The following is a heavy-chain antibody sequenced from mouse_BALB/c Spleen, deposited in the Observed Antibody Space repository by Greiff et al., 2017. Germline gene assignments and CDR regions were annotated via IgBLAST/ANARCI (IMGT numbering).Heavy chain of an antibody. Sequence: EVKLMESGGGLVKPGGSLKLSCAASGFTFSSYTMSWVRQTPEKRLEWVATISSGGSYTYYPDSVKGRFTISRDNAKNTLYLQMSSLKSEDTAMYYCTRDFYDYDGGGYYAMDYWGQGTSVTVSS. CDR2: ISSGGSYT. CDR3: TRDFYDYDGGGYYAMDY. D-gene: IGHD2-4*01. J-gene: IGHJ4*01. V-gene: IGHV5-6-4*01. CDR1: GFTFSSYT.